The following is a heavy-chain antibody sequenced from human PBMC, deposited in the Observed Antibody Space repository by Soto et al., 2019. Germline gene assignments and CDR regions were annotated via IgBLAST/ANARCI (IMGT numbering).Heavy chain of an antibody. CDR3: AGASCSGYCYMTDY. V-gene: IGHV1-3*01. Sequence: QVQVVQSGAEAQQPGASVKVSCKTSGYTFTTSAMHWVRQAPGQRLEWMGYINAGNGKTRYSQKFQGRGTITRDTSASTVYMEVTSLKSEDTAVYYCAGASCSGYCYMTDYWGQGTLVTVSS. CDR1: GYTFTTSA. J-gene: IGHJ4*02. D-gene: IGHD2-15*01. CDR2: INAGNGKT.